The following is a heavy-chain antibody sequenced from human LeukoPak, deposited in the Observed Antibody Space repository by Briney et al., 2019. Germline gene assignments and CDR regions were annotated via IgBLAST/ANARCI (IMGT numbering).Heavy chain of an antibody. CDR1: GGSISSSSYY. V-gene: IGHV4-39*07. J-gene: IGHJ4*02. Sequence: PSETLSLTCTVSGGSISSSSYYWGWIRQPPGKGLEWIGSIYYSGSTYYNPSLKSRVTISVDTSKNQFSLKLSSVTAADTAVYYCASRLHCSGYHCPMYYFDYWGQGTLVTVSS. CDR2: IYYSGST. D-gene: IGHD3-22*01. CDR3: ASRLHCSGYHCPMYYFDY.